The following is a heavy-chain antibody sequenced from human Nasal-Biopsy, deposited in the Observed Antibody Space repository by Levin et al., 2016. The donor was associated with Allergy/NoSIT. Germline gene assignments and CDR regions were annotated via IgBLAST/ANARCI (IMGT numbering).Heavy chain of an antibody. J-gene: IGHJ3*02. CDR3: ASSMVRGVITFDAFDI. CDR1: GGSIDSYF. D-gene: IGHD3-10*01. Sequence: SETLSLTCTVSGGSIDSYFWNWIRQPPGKGLEWIGYLYYSGSTYYNPSLKSRVSMSLDPSKNQVSLRLNSVTAADTAVYYCASSMVRGVITFDAFDIWGQGTMVTVFS. CDR2: LYYSGST. V-gene: IGHV4-59*08.